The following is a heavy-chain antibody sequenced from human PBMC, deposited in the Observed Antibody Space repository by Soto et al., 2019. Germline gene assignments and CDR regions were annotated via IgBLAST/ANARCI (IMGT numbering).Heavy chain of an antibody. Sequence: PSEALSLTCTVSAASFSKYYCTWIRHPPGKVLEWIVYIYFNGNTNYNPSLKRRVTISVDTSKKQISLNLTSVTDADTAVYFCASVTFGGVVLAHWGQGTLVTVSS. D-gene: IGHD3-16*01. CDR1: AASFSKYY. CDR3: ASVTFGGVVLAH. V-gene: IGHV4-59*13. J-gene: IGHJ4*02. CDR2: IYFNGNT.